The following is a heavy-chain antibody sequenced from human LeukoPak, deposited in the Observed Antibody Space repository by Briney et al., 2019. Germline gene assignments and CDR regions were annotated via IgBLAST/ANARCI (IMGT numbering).Heavy chain of an antibody. Sequence: PGGSLRLSCAASGSTFSSYAMHWVRQAPGKGLEWVAFTRYDGSNKYYADSVKGRFTISRDNAKNSLYLQMNSLRAEDTAVYYCARGQRTAYSGSYYGDDEDAFDIWGQGTMVTVSS. V-gene: IGHV3-30*02. CDR3: ARGQRTAYSGSYYGDDEDAFDI. CDR2: TRYDGSNK. J-gene: IGHJ3*02. CDR1: GSTFSSYA. D-gene: IGHD1-26*01.